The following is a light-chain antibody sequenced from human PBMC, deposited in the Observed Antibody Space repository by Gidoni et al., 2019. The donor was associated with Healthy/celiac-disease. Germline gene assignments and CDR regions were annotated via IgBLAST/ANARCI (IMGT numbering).Light chain of an antibody. V-gene: IGKV3-15*01. J-gene: IGKJ3*01. CDR3: PQYNNWPPSFT. Sequence: EIVRTQSPATLSVSPGERATLSCRASQSVSSNLAWYQQKPGQAHRLLIYGASTRATGIPARFSGSGSGTEFTLTISSLQSEDFAVYYCPQYNNWPPSFTFGPGTKVDIK. CDR2: GAS. CDR1: QSVSSN.